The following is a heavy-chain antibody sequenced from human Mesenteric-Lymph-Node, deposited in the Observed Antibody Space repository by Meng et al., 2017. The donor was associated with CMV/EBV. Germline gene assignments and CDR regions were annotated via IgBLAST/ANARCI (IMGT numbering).Heavy chain of an antibody. CDR1: GYSFSSYW. Sequence: GGSLRLSCKGSGYSFSSYWIAWVRQMPRKGLEYMGIIYPGDSDTRYSPSFQGRVTISGDKSSSTAYLQWNSLEASDTAMYYCARAPSGTIHYYHFDYWGQGTLVTVSS. CDR2: IYPGDSDT. J-gene: IGHJ4*01. D-gene: IGHD3-10*01. V-gene: IGHV5-51*01. CDR3: ARAPSGTIHYYHFDY.